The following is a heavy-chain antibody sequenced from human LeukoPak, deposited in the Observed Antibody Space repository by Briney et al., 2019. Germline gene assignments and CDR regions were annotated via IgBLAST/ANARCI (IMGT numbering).Heavy chain of an antibody. CDR2: ISYDGSNK. D-gene: IGHD6-19*01. V-gene: IGHV3-30*18. CDR3: AKDRAGSGWYSFDY. Sequence: PGGSLRLSCAASGFTFSSYGMHWVRQAPGKGLEWVAVISYDGSNKYYADSVKGRFTISRDNSKNTLYLQMNSLRAEDTAVYYCAKDRAGSGWYSFDYWGQGTLVTVSS. CDR1: GFTFSSYG. J-gene: IGHJ4*02.